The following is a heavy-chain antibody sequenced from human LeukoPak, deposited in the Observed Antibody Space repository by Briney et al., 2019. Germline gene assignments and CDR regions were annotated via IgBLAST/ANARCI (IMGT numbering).Heavy chain of an antibody. CDR2: IIPILGIA. J-gene: IGHJ6*02. CDR3: ARGDYRGYDYNYYYGMDV. V-gene: IGHV1-69*04. CDR1: GGTFSSYA. D-gene: IGHD5-12*01. Sequence: ASVKVSCKASGGTFSSYAISWVRQAPGQGLEWMGRIIPILGIANYAQKFQGRVTITADKSTSTAYMELSSLRSEDTAVYYCARGDYRGYDYNYYYGMDVWGQGTTVTVSS.